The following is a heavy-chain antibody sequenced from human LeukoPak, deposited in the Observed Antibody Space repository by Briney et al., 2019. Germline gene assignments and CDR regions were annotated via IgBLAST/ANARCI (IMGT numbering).Heavy chain of an antibody. Sequence: PSETLSLTCTVSGGSISSYYWSWIRQPPGKGLEWIGYIYYSGSTNYNPSLKSRVTISVDTSKKQFSLKLSSVTAADTAVYYCASGYSSSSGRPDYWGQGTLVTVSS. V-gene: IGHV4-59*08. CDR1: GGSISSYY. CDR3: ASGYSSSSGRPDY. J-gene: IGHJ4*02. D-gene: IGHD6-6*01. CDR2: IYYSGST.